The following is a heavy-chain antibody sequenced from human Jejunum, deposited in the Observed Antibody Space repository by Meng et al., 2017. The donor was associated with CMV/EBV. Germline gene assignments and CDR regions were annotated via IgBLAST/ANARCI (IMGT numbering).Heavy chain of an antibody. D-gene: IGHD1-7*01. V-gene: IGHV3-21*04. CDR2: VSSSSTNI. CDR1: TFITYS. J-gene: IGHJ4*02. CDR3: IGAPVDNWNYGTGYFLY. Sequence: TFITYSMNWVRQAPGKGLEWVSSVSSSSTNIYYADSLKGRFTISRDNSRSSLYLQMNNLRVEDTAVYYCIGAPVDNWNYGTGYFLYWGQGTQVTVSS.